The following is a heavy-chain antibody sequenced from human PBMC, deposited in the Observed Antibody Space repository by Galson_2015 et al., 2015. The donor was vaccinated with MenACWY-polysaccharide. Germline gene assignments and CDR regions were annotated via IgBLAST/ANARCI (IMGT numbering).Heavy chain of an antibody. CDR2: ISRNSDHT. D-gene: IGHD3/OR15-3a*01. V-gene: IGHV3-9*01. Sequence: SLRLSCAASGFTFDDFAMQWVRHAPGKGLEWVSGISRNSDHTTYADSVKGRFTISRDNAKNSLFLQMNSLRPDDTALYYCARIIIYCPYSLVSTGGCSYYGMDVWGQGTTVTVSS. CDR3: ARIIIYCPYSLVSTGGCSYYGMDV. J-gene: IGHJ6*02. CDR1: GFTFDDFA.